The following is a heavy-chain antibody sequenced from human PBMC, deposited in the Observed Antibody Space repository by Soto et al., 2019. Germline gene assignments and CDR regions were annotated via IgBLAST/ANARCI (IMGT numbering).Heavy chain of an antibody. J-gene: IGHJ6*02. V-gene: IGHV4-30-4*01. D-gene: IGHD2-2*01. CDR1: GGSISSGDHY. Sequence: QVQLQESGPGLVKPSQTLSLTCTVSGGSISSGDHYWSWIRQPPGKGLEWIGYVYYSGSTYYNPSLKSRVTLSVDTSKNQFTLKLSSVTAADTAVYYWARRNARRYYYGMDVWGQRTTVTVSS. CDR3: ARRNARRYYYGMDV. CDR2: VYYSGST.